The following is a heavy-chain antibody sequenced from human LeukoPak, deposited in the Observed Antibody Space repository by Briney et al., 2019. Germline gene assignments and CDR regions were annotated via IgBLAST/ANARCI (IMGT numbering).Heavy chain of an antibody. CDR3: ARSGDSPSFDS. Sequence: SETLSLTCTVSGDSITRHCWNWIRQSPGKALEWIGYIHYTGSTNTNPSLRSRVTISVDTSNSQFSLKLNSVTAADTAVYSCARSGDSPSFDSWGQGTLVTVSS. J-gene: IGHJ4*02. V-gene: IGHV4-59*11. CDR1: GDSITRHC. CDR2: IHYTGST. D-gene: IGHD4-17*01.